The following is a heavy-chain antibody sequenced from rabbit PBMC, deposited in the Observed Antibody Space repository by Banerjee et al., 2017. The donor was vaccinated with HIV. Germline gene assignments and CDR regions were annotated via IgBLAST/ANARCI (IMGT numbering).Heavy chain of an antibody. CDR3: ARDLSGVGGYSYGAFDP. CDR1: GFTLSNYW. V-gene: IGHV1S43*01. Sequence: QEQLEESGGDLVKPEGSLTLTCTASGFTLSNYWMNWVRQAPGKGLEWIACIHAGSSGSTWYASWVNGRFTISRSTSLNTVDLKMTSLTAADTATYFCARDLSGVGGYSYGAFDPRGQGTLVTVS. D-gene: IGHD6-1*01. CDR2: IHAGSSGST. J-gene: IGHJ2*01.